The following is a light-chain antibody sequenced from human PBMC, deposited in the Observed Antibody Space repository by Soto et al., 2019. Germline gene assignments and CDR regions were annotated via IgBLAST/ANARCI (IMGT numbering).Light chain of an antibody. CDR1: QDIGTY. CDR2: DAS. Sequence: DIPMTQSPPSLSASVGDRVTITCQASQDIGTYLNWYQHKPGKAPNLVIYDASDLETGVPSTFSGGGSRTDFTFTSSRLRRVFIGKYYFLCSELLPLFGPGPKVDF. J-gene: IGKJ3*01. CDR3: LCSELLPL. V-gene: IGKV1-33*01.